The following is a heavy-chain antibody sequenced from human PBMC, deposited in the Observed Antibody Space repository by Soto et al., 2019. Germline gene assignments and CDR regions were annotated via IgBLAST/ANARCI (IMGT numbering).Heavy chain of an antibody. J-gene: IGHJ4*02. D-gene: IGHD6-6*01. CDR3: ARHLAARRLDESLVFDL. CDR2: IYYSGIT. CDR1: GGSVSSGSYY. V-gene: IGHV4-61*01. Sequence: PSETLSLTCTVSGGSVSSGSYYWSWIRQPPGKGLEWIGYIYYSGITNYNPSLESRVTISVDTSKNQLSLKLTSVTSADTAVYYCARHLAARRLDESLVFDLWGLGTLVTVSS.